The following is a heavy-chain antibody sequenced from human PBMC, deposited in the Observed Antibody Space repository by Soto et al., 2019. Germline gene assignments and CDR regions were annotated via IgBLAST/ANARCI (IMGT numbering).Heavy chain of an antibody. CDR1: GYPCTNYY. CDR3: ARDANYALAFHCFGMDV. D-gene: IGHD1-7*01. Sequence: QVQLVQSGAEVKKPGSSVKVSCKASGYPCTNYYIHWARQAPGQGPEWMGIINPSSGSTSSAQKFQGRLPLTRDTSASTVFMDLSGLSSEDTAVYYCARDANYALAFHCFGMDVWGQGTTVTVSS. J-gene: IGHJ6*02. CDR2: INPSSGST. V-gene: IGHV1-46*01.